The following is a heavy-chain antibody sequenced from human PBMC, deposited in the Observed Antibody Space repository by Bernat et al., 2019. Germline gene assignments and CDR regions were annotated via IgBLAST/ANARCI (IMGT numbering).Heavy chain of an antibody. CDR3: ARHYSGSYWGEDDAFDI. CDR2: ISAYNGNT. V-gene: IGHV1-18*01. J-gene: IGHJ3*02. Sequence: QVQLVQSGAEVKKPGASVKVSCKASGYTFTSYGISWVRQAPGQGLEWMGLISAYNGNTNYAQKLQGRVTMTTDASTRTAYMELRSLRSDDTAVYYCARHYSGSYWGEDDAFDIWGQGTMVTVSS. CDR1: GYTFTSYG. D-gene: IGHD1-26*01.